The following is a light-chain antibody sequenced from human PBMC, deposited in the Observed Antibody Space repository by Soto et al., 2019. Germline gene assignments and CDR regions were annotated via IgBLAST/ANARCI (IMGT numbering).Light chain of an antibody. CDR3: GTCDRSLSAGGV. CDR2: ENN. J-gene: IGLJ2*01. V-gene: IGLV1-51*02. CDR1: SSNIGKNY. Sequence: QSVVTQPPSVSAAPGQKVTISCSGSSSNIGKNYVSWYQQLPGTAPKLLIYENNKRPSGIPDRFSGSKSGTSATLGITGLQTGDEADYYCGTCDRSLSAGGVFGGGTKVTVL.